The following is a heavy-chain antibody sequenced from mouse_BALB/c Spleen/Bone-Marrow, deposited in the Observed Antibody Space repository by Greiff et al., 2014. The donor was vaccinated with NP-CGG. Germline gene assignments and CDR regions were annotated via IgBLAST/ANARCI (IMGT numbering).Heavy chain of an antibody. CDR1: GFTFRSYT. J-gene: IGHJ4*01. D-gene: IGHD1-1*01. CDR2: ISNGGGST. CDR3: ARHPIYYYGSSWGNYAMDY. Sequence: EVMLVESGGGLVQPGGSLKLSCAASGFTFRSYTMSWIRQTPEKRLEWVAYISNGGGSTHYPDTVKGRFTISRDNAKNTLYLQMSSLKSEDTAMYYCARHPIYYYGSSWGNYAMDYWGQGTSVTVSS. V-gene: IGHV5-12-2*01.